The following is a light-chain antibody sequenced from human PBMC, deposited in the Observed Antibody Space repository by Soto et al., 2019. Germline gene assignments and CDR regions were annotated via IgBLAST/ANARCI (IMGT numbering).Light chain of an antibody. CDR3: QQRSSWPPT. CDR1: QSAGTF. Sequence: EIVLKKSAATVSLSPGERATLSCRASQSAGTFLAWYQQKPGQAPRLLIYDASTRATGTPARFSGSGSGTDFTLTISSLEPEELAVFYCQQRSSWPPTVGGVTKADIK. CDR2: DAS. J-gene: IGKJ4*01. V-gene: IGKV3-11*01.